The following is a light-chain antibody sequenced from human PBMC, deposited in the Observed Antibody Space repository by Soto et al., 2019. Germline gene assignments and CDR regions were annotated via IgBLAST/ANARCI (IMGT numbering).Light chain of an antibody. CDR2: DAS. CDR1: QSVSNY. Sequence: DIVLTQSPGTLSLSPGERATLSCRASQSVSNYVAWYQQKPGQAPRLLIYDASNGATGIPARFSGGGSGTYFTLTISSLDPEDFAVYYCQQRSHGLTFGGGTKVDIK. CDR3: QQRSHGLT. V-gene: IGKV3-11*01. J-gene: IGKJ4*01.